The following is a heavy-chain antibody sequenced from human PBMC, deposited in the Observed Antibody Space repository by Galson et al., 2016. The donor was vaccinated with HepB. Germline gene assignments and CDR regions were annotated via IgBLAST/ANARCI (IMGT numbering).Heavy chain of an antibody. Sequence: AISGDSVPRHGASWNWIRQSPSRGLEWLGRTFFRSKWYHNYAPSMKSRITLNPDTSKGQVSLVMRSVTPEDTAVYYCARGGEYGGIPSNWFDLWGQGTLVTVSS. CDR3: ARGGEYGGIPSNWFDL. V-gene: IGHV6-1*01. D-gene: IGHD4-23*01. CDR1: GDSVPRHGAS. CDR2: TFFRSKWYH. J-gene: IGHJ5*02.